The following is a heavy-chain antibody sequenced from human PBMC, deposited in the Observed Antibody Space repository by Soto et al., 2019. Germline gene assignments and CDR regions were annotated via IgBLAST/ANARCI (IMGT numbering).Heavy chain of an antibody. Sequence: SETLSLTCTVSGGSISSSSYYWGWIRQPPGKGLEWIGSIYYSGSTYYNPSLKSRVTISVDTSKNQFSLKLSSVTAADTAVYYCARRRKLDIVVVVAATGFDYWGQGTLVTVSS. V-gene: IGHV4-39*01. CDR3: ARRRKLDIVVVVAATGFDY. D-gene: IGHD2-15*01. CDR2: IYYSGST. CDR1: GGSISSSSYY. J-gene: IGHJ4*02.